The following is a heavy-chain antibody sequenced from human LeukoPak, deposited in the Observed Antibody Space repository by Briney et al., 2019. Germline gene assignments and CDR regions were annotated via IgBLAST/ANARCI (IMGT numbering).Heavy chain of an antibody. CDR1: GFTFSSYS. Sequence: GGSLRLSCAASGFTFSSYSMNWVRQAPGKGLEWVSSISSSSYIYYADSVKGRFTISRDNAKNSLYLQMNSLRAEDTAVYYCAKATIFGVVLDYWGQGTLVTVSS. J-gene: IGHJ4*02. CDR2: ISSSSYI. CDR3: AKATIFGVVLDY. V-gene: IGHV3-21*01. D-gene: IGHD3-3*01.